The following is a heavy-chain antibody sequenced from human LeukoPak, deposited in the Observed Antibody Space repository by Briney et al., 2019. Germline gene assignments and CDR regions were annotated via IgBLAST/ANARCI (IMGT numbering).Heavy chain of an antibody. CDR2: ISGSST. D-gene: IGHD2-15*01. V-gene: IGHV3-23*01. CDR1: GFTLRSYA. Sequence: GGSLSLSCAASGFTLRSYAMSWVRQAPGKGLEWVSIISGSSTYYADSVKGRFTISRDNSNNTLYLQMNSLRAEDTAVYYCAKDESAYCSGGSCYGMDVWGKGTTVTVSS. CDR3: AKDESAYCSGGSCYGMDV. J-gene: IGHJ6*04.